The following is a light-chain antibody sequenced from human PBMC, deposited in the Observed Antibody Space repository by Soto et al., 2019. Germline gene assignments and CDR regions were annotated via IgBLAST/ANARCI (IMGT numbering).Light chain of an antibody. CDR2: AAS. Sequence: DIHMTQSPSTLSASVVDIVTITGRASQGIGSYLAWYQQKPGEAPKLLIFAASTLQSGVPSRFSGSGSGTDFTLTISSLQAQDFATYYCQQLSTYPSTFGGGTKVDIK. V-gene: IGKV1-9*01. CDR1: QGIGSY. J-gene: IGKJ4*01. CDR3: QQLSTYPST.